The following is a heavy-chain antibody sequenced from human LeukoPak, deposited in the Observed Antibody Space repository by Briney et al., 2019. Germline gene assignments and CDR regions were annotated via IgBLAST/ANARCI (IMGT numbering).Heavy chain of an antibody. CDR1: GGSISSGGYY. CDR2: IYHSGST. CDR3: ARDHSSSWRSYAFDI. Sequence: SQTLSLTCTVSGGSISSGGYYWSWIRQPPGKGLEWIGYIYHSGSTYYNPSLKSRVTISVDRSKNQFSLKLSSVTAADTAVYYCARDHSSSWRSYAFDIWGQGTMVTVSS. D-gene: IGHD6-13*01. V-gene: IGHV4-30-2*01. J-gene: IGHJ3*02.